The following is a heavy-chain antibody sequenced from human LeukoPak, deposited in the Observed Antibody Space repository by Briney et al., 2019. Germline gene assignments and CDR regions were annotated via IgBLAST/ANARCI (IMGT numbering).Heavy chain of an antibody. D-gene: IGHD3-22*01. J-gene: IGHJ6*02. CDR1: GYTFTSYG. CDR3: ARDAPYYYDSSGYYYYYGMDV. Sequence: APVKVSCKASGYTFTSYGTSWVRQAPGQGLEWMGWISAYNGNTNYAQKLQGRVTMTTDTSTSTAYMELRSLRSDAPAVYYCARDAPYYYDSSGYYYYYGMDVWGQGTTVTVSS. CDR2: ISAYNGNT. V-gene: IGHV1-18*01.